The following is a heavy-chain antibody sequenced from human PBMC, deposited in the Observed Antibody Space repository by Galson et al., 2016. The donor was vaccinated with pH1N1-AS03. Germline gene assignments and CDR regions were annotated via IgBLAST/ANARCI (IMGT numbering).Heavy chain of an antibody. CDR2: TYYRSKWFN. J-gene: IGHJ6*02. CDR3: ARQIKGDMDV. V-gene: IGHV6-1*01. D-gene: IGHD3-16*01. CDR1: GDSVSSNSVA. Sequence: CAISGDSVSSNSVAWNWIRQSPSRGLEWLGRTYYRSKWFNEYPASVKSRITINSDTSKNQFSLQLNSVTPEDTALYFCARQIKGDMDVWGQGTTVTVSS.